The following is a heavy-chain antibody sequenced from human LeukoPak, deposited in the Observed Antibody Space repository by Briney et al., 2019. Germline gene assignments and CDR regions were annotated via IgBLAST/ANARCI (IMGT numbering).Heavy chain of an antibody. J-gene: IGHJ4*02. D-gene: IGHD5-18*01. CDR2: IYYSGSP. V-gene: IGHV4-39*07. CDR1: AGSISSSSYY. Sequence: SETLSLTCTVSAGSISSSSYYWGWIRQPPGKGLEWIAIIYYSGSPNYNPSLKSRVTISVDTSKNQFSLKLSSVTDADTAVYYCARPGRGTAMVGFDYWGQGTLVTVSS. CDR3: ARPGRGTAMVGFDY.